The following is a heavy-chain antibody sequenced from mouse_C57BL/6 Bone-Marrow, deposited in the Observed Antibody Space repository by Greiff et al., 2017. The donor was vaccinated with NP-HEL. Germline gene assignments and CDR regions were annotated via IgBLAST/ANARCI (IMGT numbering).Heavy chain of an antibody. Sequence: VQLQQSGPELVKPGASVKISCKASGYSFTGYYMHWVKPSSEKSLEWIGEINPSTGGTSYNQKFKGKATLTVDKSSSPAYMQLKSLTSEDSAVYYCASVGNPLGYWGQGTTLTVSS. CDR3: ASVGNPLGY. CDR2: INPSTGGT. CDR1: GYSFTGYY. J-gene: IGHJ2*01. V-gene: IGHV1-43*01.